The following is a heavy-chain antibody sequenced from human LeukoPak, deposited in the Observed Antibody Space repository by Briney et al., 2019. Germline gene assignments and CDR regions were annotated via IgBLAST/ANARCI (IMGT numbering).Heavy chain of an antibody. CDR2: IYYSGST. J-gene: IGHJ4*02. CDR3: ARGIAVAGSEVGKGYRYYFDY. D-gene: IGHD6-19*01. V-gene: IGHV4-30-4*01. Sequence: PSETLSLTCTVSGGSISSGDYYWSWIRQPPGKGLEWIGYIYYSGSTYYNPSLKSRVTISVDTSKNQFSLKLSSMTAADTAVYYCARGIAVAGSEVGKGYRYYFDYWGQGTLVTVSS. CDR1: GGSISSGDYY.